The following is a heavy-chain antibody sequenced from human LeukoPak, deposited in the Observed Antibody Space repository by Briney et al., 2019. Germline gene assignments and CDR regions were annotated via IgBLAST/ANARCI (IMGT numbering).Heavy chain of an antibody. CDR3: ARDVSVWLDAFDI. D-gene: IGHD5-12*01. Sequence: PGGSLRLSRAASGFSFSSYTMNWVRQAPGKGLEWVSIISSSSSTIYYADSVKGRFTISRDNAKNSLYLQMNSLRDEDTAVYYCARDVSVWLDAFDIWGQGTMVTVSS. CDR2: ISSSSSTI. V-gene: IGHV3-48*02. J-gene: IGHJ3*02. CDR1: GFSFSSYT.